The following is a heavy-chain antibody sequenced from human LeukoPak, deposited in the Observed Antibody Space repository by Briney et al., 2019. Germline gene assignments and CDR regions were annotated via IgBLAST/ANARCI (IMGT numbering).Heavy chain of an antibody. CDR2: ISGSGGST. J-gene: IGHJ4*02. Sequence: GGSLRLSCAPSGFTLNSQAMRCVRQARGKGLEWVSAISGSGGSTYYGDSVKGRFTISRDNSKNTLYLQMNSLRAEDTAVYYCAKLDSSGYYGHWGQGTLVTVSS. CDR3: AKLDSSGYYGH. D-gene: IGHD3-22*01. CDR1: GFTLNSQA. V-gene: IGHV3-23*01.